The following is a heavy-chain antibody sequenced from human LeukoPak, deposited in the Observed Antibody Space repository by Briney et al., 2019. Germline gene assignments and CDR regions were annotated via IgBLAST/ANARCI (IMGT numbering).Heavy chain of an antibody. CDR1: GFTFSSYA. D-gene: IGHD2-15*01. J-gene: IGHJ3*02. V-gene: IGHV3-30*02. CDR2: IRYDGSNK. CDR3: AKDGGSDPDAFDI. Sequence: GRSLRLSCAASGFTFSSYAMHWVRQAPGKGLEWVAFIRYDGSNKYYADSVKGRFTISRDNTKNTLYLQMNSLRAEDTAVYYCAKDGGSDPDAFDIWGQGTMVTVSS.